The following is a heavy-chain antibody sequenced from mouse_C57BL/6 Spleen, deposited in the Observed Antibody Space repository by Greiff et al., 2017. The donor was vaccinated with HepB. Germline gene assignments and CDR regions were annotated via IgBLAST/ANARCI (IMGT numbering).Heavy chain of an antibody. CDR3: AREGVSSYKGFDY. V-gene: IGHV1-22*01. CDR1: GYTFTDYN. D-gene: IGHD1-1*01. J-gene: IGHJ2*01. Sequence: EVKLQESGPELVKPGASVKMSCKASGYTFTDYNMHWVKQSHGKSLEWIGYINPNNGGTSYNQKFKGKATLTVNKSSSTAYMELRSLTSEDSAVYYCAREGVSSYKGFDYWGQGTTLTVSS. CDR2: INPNNGGT.